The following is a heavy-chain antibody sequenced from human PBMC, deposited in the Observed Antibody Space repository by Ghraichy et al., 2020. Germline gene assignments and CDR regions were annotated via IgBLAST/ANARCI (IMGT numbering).Heavy chain of an antibody. CDR2: IVVGSGNT. D-gene: IGHD6-19*01. J-gene: IGHJ4*02. CDR3: AATDSSGWYEVGY. CDR1: GFTFTSSA. Sequence: SVKLSCKASGFTFTSSAMQWVRQARGQRLEWIGWIVVGSGNTNYAQKFQERVTITRDMSTSTAYMELSSLRSEDTAVYYCAATDSSGWYEVGYWGQGTLVTVSS. V-gene: IGHV1-58*02.